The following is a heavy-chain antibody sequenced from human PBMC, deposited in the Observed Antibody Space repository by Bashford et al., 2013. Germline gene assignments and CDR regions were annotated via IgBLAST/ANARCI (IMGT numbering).Heavy chain of an antibody. J-gene: IGHJ5*02. D-gene: IGHD3-22*01. V-gene: IGHV4-30-4*01. Sequence: SETLSLTCTVSGGSISSGDYYWSWIRQPPGKGLEWIGYIYYSGSTYYNPSLKSRVTISVDTSKNQFSLKLSSVTAADTAVYYCARVGFGDSSGYYYRWGAWFDPWGQGTLVTVSS. CDR2: IYYSGST. CDR1: GGSISSGDYY. CDR3: ARVGFGDSSGYYYRWGAWFDP.